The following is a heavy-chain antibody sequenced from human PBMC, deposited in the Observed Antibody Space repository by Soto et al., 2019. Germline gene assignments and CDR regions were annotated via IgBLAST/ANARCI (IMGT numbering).Heavy chain of an antibody. J-gene: IGHJ4*02. Sequence: PSETLSLTCAVYGGSFGGYYWSWIRQPPGKGLEWIGEINHSGSTNYNPSLKSRVTISVDTSKNQFSLKLSSVTAADTAVYYCARRYGYSFDYWGQGTLVTVSS. CDR2: INHSGST. CDR3: ARRYGYSFDY. D-gene: IGHD5-18*01. V-gene: IGHV4-34*01. CDR1: GGSFGGYY.